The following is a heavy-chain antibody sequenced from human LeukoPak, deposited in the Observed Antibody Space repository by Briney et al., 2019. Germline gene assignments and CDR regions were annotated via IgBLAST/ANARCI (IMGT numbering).Heavy chain of an antibody. J-gene: IGHJ4*02. V-gene: IGHV1-46*01. CDR2: INPSGGST. D-gene: IGHD3-22*01. CDR3: ASIGFRGYYDSSGYFDY. CDR1: GYTFTSHY. Sequence: ASVKVSCKASGYTFTSHYMHWVRQAPGQGLEWMGLINPSGGSTSYAQKFQGRVTMTRDTSTSTVYMELSSLRSEDTAVYYCASIGFRGYYDSSGYFDYWGQGTLVTVSS.